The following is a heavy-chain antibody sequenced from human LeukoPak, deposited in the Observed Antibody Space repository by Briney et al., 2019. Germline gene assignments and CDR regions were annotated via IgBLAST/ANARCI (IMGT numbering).Heavy chain of an antibody. J-gene: IGHJ4*02. CDR2: INPDGSAM. CDR1: GFKFSNYW. Sequence: PGGSLRLSCAASGFKFSNYWMAWVRQAPGKGLEWAANINPDGSAMFYVDSVKGRFTISRDNAKNSLYLQMNSLRVEDTAVYYCVRSIDYWGQGNLVTVSS. V-gene: IGHV3-7*01. CDR3: VRSIDY.